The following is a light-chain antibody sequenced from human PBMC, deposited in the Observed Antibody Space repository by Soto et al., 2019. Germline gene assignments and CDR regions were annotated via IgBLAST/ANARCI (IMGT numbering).Light chain of an antibody. CDR1: SSDVGSFNY. CDR2: EVT. J-gene: IGLJ1*01. V-gene: IGLV2-14*01. Sequence: QSVLTQPASVSGSPVQSVTISCTATSSDVGSFNYVSWYQHHPGKAPKLMIYEVTSRPSGVSNRFSGSKSGNTASLTISGLQAEDEADYYCVSYATSTTLYVFGSGTKVTVL. CDR3: VSYATSTTLYV.